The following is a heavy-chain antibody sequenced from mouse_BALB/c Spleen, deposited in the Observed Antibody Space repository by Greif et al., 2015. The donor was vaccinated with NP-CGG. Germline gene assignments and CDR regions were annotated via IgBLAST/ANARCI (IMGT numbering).Heavy chain of an antibody. CDR2: INPSTGYT. J-gene: IGHJ2*01. CDR3: ARKGLTGAFDY. Sequence: QVQLQQPGAELAKPGASVTMSCKASGYTFTSYWMHWVKQRPGQGLEWIGYINPSTGYTEYNQKFKDKATLTADKSSSTAYMQLSSLTSEDSAVYYCARKGLTGAFDYWGQGTTLTVSS. V-gene: IGHV1-7*01. CDR1: GYTFTSYW. D-gene: IGHD4-1*01.